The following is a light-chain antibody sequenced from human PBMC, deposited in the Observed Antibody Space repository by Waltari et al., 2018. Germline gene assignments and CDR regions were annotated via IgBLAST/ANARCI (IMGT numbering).Light chain of an antibody. V-gene: IGLV3-21*01. J-gene: IGLJ2*01. Sequence: SYFVTQSPSVSVTPGQTASVSCGGYNIEKKSVHWYQQKPGQAPMLVITYDDDRPPGIPQRFSGSNYGNAAILTISRVEAGDEADYYCQVWDSDAGQPLFGGGTKLTV. CDR3: QVWDSDAGQPL. CDR1: NIEKKS. CDR2: YDD.